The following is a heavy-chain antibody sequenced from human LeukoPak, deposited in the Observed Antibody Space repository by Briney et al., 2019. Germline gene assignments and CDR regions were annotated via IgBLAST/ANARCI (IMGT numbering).Heavy chain of an antibody. CDR2: IYYSGST. J-gene: IGHJ5*02. CDR1: GGSISSSSYY. Sequence: PSETLSLTCTVSGGSISSSSYYWGWLRQPPGEGLEWIGSIYYSGSTYYNPSLKSRVTISVDTSKNQFSLKLSSVTAADTAVYYCARPGGWLYNWFDPWGQGTLVTVSS. CDR3: ARPGGWLYNWFDP. D-gene: IGHD2-15*01. V-gene: IGHV4-39*01.